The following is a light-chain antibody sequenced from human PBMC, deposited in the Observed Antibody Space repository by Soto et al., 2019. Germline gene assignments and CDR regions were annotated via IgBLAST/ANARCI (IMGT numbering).Light chain of an antibody. J-gene: IGLJ3*02. CDR2: GVT. CDR1: GSDIGAYKF. Sequence: QSALAQPPSASGSPGQSVTISCTGSGSDIGAYKFVSWYQQHPGKAPKLMIFGVTERPSGVPDRFSGSKSGNTATLTISRVEAGDEADYYCQVWDSSSDHPEVFGGGTKLTVL. CDR3: QVWDSSSDHPEV. V-gene: IGLV2-8*01.